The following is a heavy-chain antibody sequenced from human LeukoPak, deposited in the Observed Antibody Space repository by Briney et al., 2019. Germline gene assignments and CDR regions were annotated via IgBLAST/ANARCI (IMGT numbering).Heavy chain of an antibody. J-gene: IGHJ4*02. CDR2: INANSGGT. Sequence: ASVKVSCKTSGYTFADYFIHWVRQAPGQGLEYMGRINANSGGTEYQQKFQGRVTMTRDMSISTAYVEVNWLISDDTAIYYCARDVSSTPNWEFVYWGQGTTVTVSS. V-gene: IGHV1-2*06. CDR3: ARDVSSTPNWEFVY. D-gene: IGHD1-26*01. CDR1: GYTFADYF.